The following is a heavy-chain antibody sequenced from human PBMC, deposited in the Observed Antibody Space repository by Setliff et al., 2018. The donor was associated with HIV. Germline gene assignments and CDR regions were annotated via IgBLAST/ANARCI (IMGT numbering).Heavy chain of an antibody. D-gene: IGHD3-22*01. V-gene: IGHV4-61*09. CDR2: ISTSGSA. J-gene: IGHJ5*01. Sequence: PSETLSLTCTVSDDSTSSGFDNWTWIRQPAGKRLEWIGHISTSGSASYNPSLESRTTISMDTSKNYFSLKLTSVTAADPAVYFCATSSSSLHNWFDSWGRGTPVT. CDR3: ATSSSSLHNWFDS. CDR1: DDSTSSGFDN.